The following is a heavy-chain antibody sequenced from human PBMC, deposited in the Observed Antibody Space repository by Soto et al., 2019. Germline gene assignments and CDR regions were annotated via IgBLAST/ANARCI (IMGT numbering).Heavy chain of an antibody. Sequence: EVQLVESGGGLIQPGGSLRLSCAASGFTVSSNYMSWVRQAPGKGLEWVSVIYSGGSTYYADSVKGRFTISRDNSKNTLYLQMNSLRAEDTAVYYCAREDCSSTSCYVDGMDVWGQGTTVPVSS. CDR1: GFTVSSNY. J-gene: IGHJ6*02. V-gene: IGHV3-53*01. CDR2: IYSGGST. CDR3: AREDCSSTSCYVDGMDV. D-gene: IGHD2-2*01.